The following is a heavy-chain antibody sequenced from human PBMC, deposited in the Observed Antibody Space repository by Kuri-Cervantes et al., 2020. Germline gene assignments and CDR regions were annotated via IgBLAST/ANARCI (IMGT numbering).Heavy chain of an antibody. CDR1: GYTFTGYY. D-gene: IGHD1-26*01. CDR2: INPNSGGT. Sequence: ASVKVSCKASGYTFTGYYMHWVRQAPGQGLEWMGWINPNSGGTNYAQKFQGRVTMTRDTPISTAYMELSRLRSDDTAVYYCARGALVGAIYYDEWGQGTLVTVSS. CDR3: ARGALVGAIYYDE. J-gene: IGHJ4*02. V-gene: IGHV1-2*02.